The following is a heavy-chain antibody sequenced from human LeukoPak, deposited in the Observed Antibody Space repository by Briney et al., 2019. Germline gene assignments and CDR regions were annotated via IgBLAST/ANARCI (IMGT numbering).Heavy chain of an antibody. CDR1: GGTFSSYA. CDR3: ARPRGTVTTYAFDY. J-gene: IGHJ4*02. D-gene: IGHD4-17*01. V-gene: IGHV1-69*04. Sequence: SVKVSCNASGGTFSSYAISWVRQAPGQGLEWMGRIIPVLDITNYAQKFQGRVTITTDRSTNTAYMELSSLRSDDTAVYYCARPRGTVTTYAFDYWGQGTLVTVSS. CDR2: IIPVLDIT.